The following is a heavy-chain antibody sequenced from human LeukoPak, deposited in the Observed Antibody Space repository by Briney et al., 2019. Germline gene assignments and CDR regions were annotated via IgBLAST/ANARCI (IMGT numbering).Heavy chain of an antibody. CDR3: VRDAGGDTSGYGDY. V-gene: IGHV1-69*13. CDR2: IIPILGSP. D-gene: IGHD3-10*01. CDR1: GGTFSSYG. J-gene: IGHJ4*02. Sequence: GASVKVSCKASGGTFSSYGINWVRQAPGQGLEWMGVIIPILGSPNYAQKFQGRVTITADESTNTAYMDLNSLMFEDTAIYYCVRDAGGDTSGYGDYWGQGTLVTVSS.